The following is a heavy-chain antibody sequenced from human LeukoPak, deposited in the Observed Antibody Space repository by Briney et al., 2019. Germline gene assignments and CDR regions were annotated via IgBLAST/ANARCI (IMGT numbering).Heavy chain of an antibody. CDR1: GFTFSSYG. V-gene: IGHV3-33*01. J-gene: IGHJ6*02. CDR3: AIPPLSGTGSSRPLAEMDV. CDR2: IWYDGSNK. D-gene: IGHD3-10*01. Sequence: GGSLRLSCAASGFTFSSYGMHWVRQAPGKGLEWVTVIWYDGSNKYYADSVKGRFTISRDNSKSTLYLQMNSLRAEDTAVYYCAIPPLSGTGSSRPLAEMDVWGQGTTVTVSS.